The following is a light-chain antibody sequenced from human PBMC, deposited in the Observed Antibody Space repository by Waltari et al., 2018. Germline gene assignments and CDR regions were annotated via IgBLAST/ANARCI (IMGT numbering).Light chain of an antibody. CDR2: SNN. CDR3: AAWDASLNGPV. Sequence: QSVLTQPPSASGTPGQRVTLSCSGSSSNIGSNTVNWYQQRPGTTPKLLVYSNNQRPPGVPDRFSGSESGTSAALAISERQSGDEADYYCAAWDASLNGPVFAGGTQLTVL. V-gene: IGLV1-44*01. CDR1: SSNIGSNT. J-gene: IGLJ2*01.